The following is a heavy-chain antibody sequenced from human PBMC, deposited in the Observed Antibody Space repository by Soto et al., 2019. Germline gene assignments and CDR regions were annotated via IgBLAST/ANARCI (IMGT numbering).Heavy chain of an antibody. CDR3: ARGGSRVVPAAINRYNWFDP. V-gene: IGHV4-34*01. CDR2: INHSGST. Sequence: PSETLSLTCAVYGGSFSGYYWSWIRQPPGKGLEWIGEINHSGSTNYNPSLKSRVTISVDTSKNQFSLKLSSVTAADTAVYYCARGGSRVVPAAINRYNWFDPWGQGTLVTVSS. J-gene: IGHJ5*02. D-gene: IGHD2-2*01. CDR1: GGSFSGYY.